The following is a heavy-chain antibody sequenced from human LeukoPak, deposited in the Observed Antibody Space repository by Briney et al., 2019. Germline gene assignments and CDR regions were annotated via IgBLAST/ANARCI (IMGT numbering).Heavy chain of an antibody. CDR2: INPNSGDT. V-gene: IGHV1-2*06. J-gene: IGHJ4*02. D-gene: IGHD2-2*01. Sequence: HRASVKVSCKASGYTFTGYHMHWVRQAPGQGLEWMGRINPNSGDTNYAQKFQGRVTMTRDTSISTAYVELSRLRSDDTAVYYCARDYCSSTSCLFDYWGQGTLVTVSS. CDR1: GYTFTGYH. CDR3: ARDYCSSTSCLFDY.